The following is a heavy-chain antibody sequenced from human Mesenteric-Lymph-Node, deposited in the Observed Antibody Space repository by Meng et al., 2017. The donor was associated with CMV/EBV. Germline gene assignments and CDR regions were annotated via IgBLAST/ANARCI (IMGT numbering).Heavy chain of an antibody. D-gene: IGHD3-10*01. Sequence: KVSCKDSGYTFTSHGITWVRQAPGQGLEWMGWISPYTGNTNYAQKFQGRVIMTTDTSTSTAYMELRSLRSDDTAVYYCARDVYGSGTPWGQGVLVTVSS. V-gene: IGHV1-18*04. CDR3: ARDVYGSGTP. CDR2: ISPYTGNT. CDR1: GYTFTSHG. J-gene: IGHJ5*02.